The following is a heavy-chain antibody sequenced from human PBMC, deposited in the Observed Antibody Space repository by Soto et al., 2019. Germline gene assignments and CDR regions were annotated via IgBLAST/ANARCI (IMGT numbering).Heavy chain of an antibody. V-gene: IGHV5-10-1*01. Sequence: GESLKISCKGSGYSFTSYWISWVRQMPGKGLEWMGRIDPSDSYTNYSPSFQGHVTISADKSISTAYLQWSSLKASDTAMYYCARPSSGSYLEGDRGGDHWGQGTLVTVSS. CDR1: GYSFTSYW. CDR2: IDPSDSYT. D-gene: IGHD1-26*01. CDR3: ARPSSGSYLEGDRGGDH. J-gene: IGHJ4*02.